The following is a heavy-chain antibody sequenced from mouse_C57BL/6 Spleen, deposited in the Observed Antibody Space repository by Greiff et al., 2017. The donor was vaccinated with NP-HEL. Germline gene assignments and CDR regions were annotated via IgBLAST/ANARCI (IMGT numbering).Heavy chain of an antibody. Sequence: EVKLVESGGDLVKPGGSLKLSCAASGFTFSSYGMSWVRQTPDKRLEWVATISSGGSYTYYPDSVKGRFTISRDNAKNTLYLQMSSLKSEDTAMYYCARHEGFAVDYWGKGTTLTVSS. J-gene: IGHJ2*01. CDR3: ARHEGFAVDY. CDR1: GFTFSSYG. V-gene: IGHV5-6*01. D-gene: IGHD3-3*01. CDR2: ISSGGSYT.